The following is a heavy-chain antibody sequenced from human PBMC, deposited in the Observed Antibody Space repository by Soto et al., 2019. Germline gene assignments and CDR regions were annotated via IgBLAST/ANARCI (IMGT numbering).Heavy chain of an antibody. D-gene: IGHD2-15*01. Sequence: QVTLKESGPVLVKPTETLTLTCTVSGFSLSNARMGVSWIRQPPGKALEWLAHIFSNDEKSYSTSLKSRLTISKDTSKSQVVLTMTNMDPVDTATYYCARIRVCSGGSCYPKDGMDVWGQGTTVTVSS. CDR1: GFSLSNARMG. CDR3: ARIRVCSGGSCYPKDGMDV. V-gene: IGHV2-26*01. CDR2: IFSNDEK. J-gene: IGHJ6*02.